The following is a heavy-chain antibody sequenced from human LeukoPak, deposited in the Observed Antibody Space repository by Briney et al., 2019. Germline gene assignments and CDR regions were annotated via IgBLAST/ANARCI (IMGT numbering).Heavy chain of an antibody. D-gene: IGHD2-15*01. CDR3: AKAPVTTCRGAFCYPFDY. CDR2: ISGDGRDI. J-gene: IGHJ4*02. CDR1: AFTFSSYG. V-gene: IGHV3-23*01. Sequence: PGGSLRLSCAASAFTFSSYGMSWVRQAPGKGLEWVSAISGDGRDIFYADSVKGRFTISRDSSKNTLFLQMNRLRPEDAAVYYCAKAPVTTCRGAFCYPFDYWGLGTLVTVSS.